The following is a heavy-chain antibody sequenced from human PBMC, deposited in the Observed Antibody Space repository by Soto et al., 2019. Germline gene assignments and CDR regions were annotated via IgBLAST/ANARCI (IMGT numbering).Heavy chain of an antibody. Sequence: SETLSLTCTVSGGSIISGDYYWSWIRQHPGKGLEYIGYIYYSGSIYYNPSLKSRLTLSVDTSKNQFSLKLSSVTAADTAVYYCAREVNGVGFDPWGQGTLVTGSS. CDR2: IYYSGSI. J-gene: IGHJ5*02. CDR3: AREVNGVGFDP. V-gene: IGHV4-31*03. CDR1: GGSIISGDYY. D-gene: IGHD2-8*01.